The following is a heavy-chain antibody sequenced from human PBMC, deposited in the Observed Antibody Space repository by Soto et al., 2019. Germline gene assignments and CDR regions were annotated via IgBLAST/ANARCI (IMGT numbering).Heavy chain of an antibody. CDR3: TTFSSTSRYGYYYYRMPV. D-gene: IGHD2-2*01. CDR2: IRSKAYGGTT. J-gene: IGHJ6*02. Sequence: PGGSLRLSCTASGFTFGDYAMSWFRQAPGKGLEWVGFIRSKAYGGTTEYAASVKGRFTISRDDSKSIAYLQMNSLKTEDTAVYYCTTFSSTSRYGYYYYRMPVWAQGTTVTVS. V-gene: IGHV3-49*03. CDR1: GFTFGDYA.